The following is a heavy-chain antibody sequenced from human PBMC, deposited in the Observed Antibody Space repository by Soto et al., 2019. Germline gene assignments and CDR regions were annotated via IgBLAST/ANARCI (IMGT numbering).Heavy chain of an antibody. CDR1: GFTFSSYA. V-gene: IGHV3-30-3*01. CDR3: ASEWSGAEDY. J-gene: IGHJ4*02. CDR2: ISYDGSNK. Sequence: QVQLVESGGGVVQPGRSLRLSCAASGFTFSSYAMHWVRQAPGKGLEWVAVISYDGSNKYYADSVKGRFTISRDNSKNTLYLQMNSLRAEDTAVYYCASEWSGAEDYWGQGTLVTVSS. D-gene: IGHD3-3*01.